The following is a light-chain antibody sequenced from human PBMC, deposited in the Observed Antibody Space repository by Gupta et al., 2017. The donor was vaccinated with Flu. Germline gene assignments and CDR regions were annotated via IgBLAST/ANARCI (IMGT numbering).Light chain of an antibody. CDR1: SLRNSY. J-gene: IGLJ2*01. V-gene: IGLV3-19*01. CDR3: NSRDSTDNNQAV. Sequence: SSELTQDPAVSVALGRTVRITCQGDSLRNSYAIWYQQKPEQAPVLVIYAKNIRHSGIPERLSGSSSGNTAALTITGAQAEEEADYYCNSRDSTDNNQAVFGGGTKLTVL. CDR2: AKN.